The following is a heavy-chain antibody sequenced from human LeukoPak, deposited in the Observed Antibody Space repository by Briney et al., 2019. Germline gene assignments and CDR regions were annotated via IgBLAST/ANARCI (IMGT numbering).Heavy chain of an antibody. CDR2: VFYSGAT. Sequence: SDPLTLTCTVSGRSISSDTYYWGWLRQSPGKGLEWVGAVFYSGATYYNPSLMRRVTIAVSTSKNQFFLRLSSVTATDPSVYYCARVRYWSGDVCYVNFHYYYYCMDVWGKGTTVTVSS. V-gene: IGHV4-39*07. D-gene: IGHD2-15*01. CDR1: GRSISSDTYY. J-gene: IGHJ6*03. CDR3: ARVRYWSGDVCYVNFHYYYYCMDV.